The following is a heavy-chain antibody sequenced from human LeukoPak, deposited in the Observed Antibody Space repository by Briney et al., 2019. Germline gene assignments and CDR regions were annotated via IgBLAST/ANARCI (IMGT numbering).Heavy chain of an antibody. D-gene: IGHD3-10*01. CDR1: GYTFTGYY. CDR2: INPNSGGT. V-gene: IGHV1-2*02. J-gene: IGHJ4*02. CDR3: ARDIWFRELSDNFDY. Sequence: ASVKVSCKASGYTFTGYYMHWVRQAPGQGHEWMGWINPNSGGTNYAQKFQGRVTMTRDTSISTAYMELSRLRSDDTAVYYCARDIWFRELSDNFDYWGQGTLVTVSS.